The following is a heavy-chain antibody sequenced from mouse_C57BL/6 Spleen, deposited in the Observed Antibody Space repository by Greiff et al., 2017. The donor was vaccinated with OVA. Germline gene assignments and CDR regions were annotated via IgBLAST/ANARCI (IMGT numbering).Heavy chain of an antibody. D-gene: IGHD2-5*01. Sequence: VNVVESGPGLVQPSQSLSITCTVSGFSLTSYGVHWVRQSPGKGLEWLGVIWRGGSTDYNAAFMSRLSITKDNSKSQVFFKMNSLQADDTAIYYCAKTDYSNYLYAMDYWGQGTSVTVSS. J-gene: IGHJ4*01. CDR1: GFSLTSYG. V-gene: IGHV2-5*01. CDR2: IWRGGST. CDR3: AKTDYSNYLYAMDY.